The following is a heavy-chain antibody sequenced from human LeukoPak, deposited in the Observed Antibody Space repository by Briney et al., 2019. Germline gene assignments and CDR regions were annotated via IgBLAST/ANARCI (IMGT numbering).Heavy chain of an antibody. J-gene: IGHJ4*02. Sequence: GGSLRLSCVASGFTFNKYAMDWVRQAPGKGLEWVASISYDDTNKVYSDSVKGRFTVSRDRTNNTLYLQMHGLRAEDTAVYYCARDCSSATCYAAFDYWGQGVLVTVSS. D-gene: IGHD2-2*01. CDR2: ISYDDTNK. CDR3: ARDCSSATCYAAFDY. V-gene: IGHV3-30-3*01. CDR1: GFTFNKYA.